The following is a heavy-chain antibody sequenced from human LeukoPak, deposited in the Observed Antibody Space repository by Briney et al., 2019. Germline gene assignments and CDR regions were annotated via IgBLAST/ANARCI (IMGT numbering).Heavy chain of an antibody. D-gene: IGHD1-26*01. CDR3: AKESQLSYSGTFYIDY. CDR1: GFTFSSYS. CDR2: ISSSSSYI. J-gene: IGHJ4*02. Sequence: GGSLRLSCAASGFTFSSYSMNWVRQAPGKGLEWVSSISSSSSYIYYADSVKGRFTISRDNAKNPLYLQMNSLRAEDTAVYYCAKESQLSYSGTFYIDYWGQGTLVTVSS. V-gene: IGHV3-21*01.